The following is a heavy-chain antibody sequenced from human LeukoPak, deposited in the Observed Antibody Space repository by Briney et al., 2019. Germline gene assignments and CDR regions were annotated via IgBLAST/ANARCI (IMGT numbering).Heavy chain of an antibody. Sequence: SETLSLTCAVYGGSFSGYYWSWIRQPPGKGLEWMGEINHSGSTNYNPSLKSRVTISVDTSKNQLLLTLSSVTAAESDVYYRERSRKKVGARHAFGYWGQGTLVTVSS. V-gene: IGHV4-34*01. CDR3: ERSRKKVGARHAFGY. J-gene: IGHJ4*02. D-gene: IGHD1-26*01. CDR2: INHSGST. CDR1: GGSFSGYY.